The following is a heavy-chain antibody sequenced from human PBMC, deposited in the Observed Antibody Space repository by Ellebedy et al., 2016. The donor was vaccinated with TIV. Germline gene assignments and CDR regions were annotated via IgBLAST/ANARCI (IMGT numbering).Heavy chain of an antibody. CDR2: IDNAGDT. D-gene: IGHD2-2*02. J-gene: IGHJ4*02. CDR3: ARVERVILGSVVPGAIDT. Sequence: GGSLRLSXAASGFTFSRYDMHWVRQSTRKGLEWVASIDNAGDTYYPGSVKGRFTISRENAKNSLYLQMNSLRVEDTAVYYCARVERVILGSVVPGAIDTWGQGTLVTV. CDR1: GFTFSRYD. V-gene: IGHV3-13*01.